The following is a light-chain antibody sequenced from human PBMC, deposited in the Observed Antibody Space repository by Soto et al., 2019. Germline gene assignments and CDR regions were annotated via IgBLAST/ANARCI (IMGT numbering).Light chain of an antibody. Sequence: QSALTQPPSVSGSPGQSVTISYTGTSSDVGSYNRVSWYQQPPGTAPKLMIYEVSNRPSGVPDRFSGSKSGNTASLTISGLQAEDEAVYYCSSYTSNSTPVFGGGTKVTVL. CDR1: SSDVGSYNR. J-gene: IGLJ2*01. CDR2: EVS. V-gene: IGLV2-18*02. CDR3: SSYTSNSTPV.